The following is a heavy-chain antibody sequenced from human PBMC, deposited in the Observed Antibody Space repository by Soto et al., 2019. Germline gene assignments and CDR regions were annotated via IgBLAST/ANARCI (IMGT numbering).Heavy chain of an antibody. Sequence: PGGSLRLSCAASGFTFSSYAMSWVRQAPGKGLEWVSAISGSGGSTYYADSVKGRFTISRDNSKNTLYLQMNSLRAEDTAVYYCAKDLQLLFGPVEYYGMDVWGQGTTVTVSS. CDR2: ISGSGGST. J-gene: IGHJ6*02. CDR1: GFTFSSYA. D-gene: IGHD2-2*01. V-gene: IGHV3-23*01. CDR3: AKDLQLLFGPVEYYGMDV.